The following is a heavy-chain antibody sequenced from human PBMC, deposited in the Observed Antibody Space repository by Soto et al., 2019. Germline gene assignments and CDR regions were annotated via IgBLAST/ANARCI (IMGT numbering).Heavy chain of an antibody. V-gene: IGHV1-2*02. CDR3: ARDSQYYDFWSGASSWFDP. CDR1: GYTFTGYY. CDR2: INPNSGGT. J-gene: IGHJ5*02. Sequence: ASVKVSCKASGYTFTGYYMHWVRQAPGQGLEWMGWINPNSGGTNYAQKFQGRVTMTRDTSISTAYMELSRLRSDDTAVYYCARDSQYYDFWSGASSWFDPWGQGTLVTVSS. D-gene: IGHD3-3*01.